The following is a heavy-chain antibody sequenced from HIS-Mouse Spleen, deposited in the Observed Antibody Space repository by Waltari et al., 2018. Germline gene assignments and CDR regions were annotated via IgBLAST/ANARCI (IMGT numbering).Heavy chain of an antibody. CDR3: ARQRTRDYVAFDI. CDR2: INPNSGGT. D-gene: IGHD4-17*01. J-gene: IGHJ3*02. V-gene: IGHV1-2*02. CDR1: GYTFTGDY. Sequence: QVQLVQSGAEVKKPGASVKVSCKASGYTFTGDYMHWGRQAPGQGLEWMGWINPNSGGTNYAQKFQGRVTMTRDTSISTAYMELSRLRSDDTAVYYCARQRTRDYVAFDIWGQGTMVTVSS.